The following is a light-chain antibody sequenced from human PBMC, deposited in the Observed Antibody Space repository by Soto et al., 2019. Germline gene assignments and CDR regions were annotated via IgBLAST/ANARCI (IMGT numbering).Light chain of an antibody. Sequence: EIVMTQSPATLSVSPGERVTLSCRASQGINYNLAWYQQKPGQAPRLLIYGASTRATGIPARFSGSGSGTEFTLTIFSLQSEDFAVYYCQQYKDWRTFGQGTKVEIK. V-gene: IGKV3-15*01. CDR3: QQYKDWRT. CDR1: QGINYN. J-gene: IGKJ1*01. CDR2: GAS.